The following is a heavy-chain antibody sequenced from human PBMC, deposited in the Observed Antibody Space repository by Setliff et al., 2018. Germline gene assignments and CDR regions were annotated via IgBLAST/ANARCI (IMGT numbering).Heavy chain of an antibody. V-gene: IGHV3-21*04. CDR2: ISPSSSHI. Sequence: LSLSCAASGFTFSTYSLIWVRQAPGTGLEWVSSISPSSSHIYYVDSVKGRFTISRDNAKKSVDLEMNSLRAEDTAVYYCARSSSFRWPCTGGSCSDFDAWGQGILVTVSS. CDR1: GFTFSTYS. D-gene: IGHD2-15*01. CDR3: ARSSSFRWPCTGGSCSDFDA. J-gene: IGHJ4*02.